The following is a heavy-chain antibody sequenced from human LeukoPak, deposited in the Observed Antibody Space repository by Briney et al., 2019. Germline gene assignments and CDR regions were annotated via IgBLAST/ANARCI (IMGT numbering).Heavy chain of an antibody. CDR1: GFPFSNYA. V-gene: IGHV3-30*04. Sequence: PGRSLRLSCTASGFPFSNYAMNWVRQTPGKGLEWVALISLDGAKIYYADSVKGRFTISRDNSKNTLFLQMNSLTVEDTAVYYCARDPAKGAATYFDYWGQGTLVTVSS. CDR3: ARDPAKGAATYFDY. CDR2: ISLDGAKI. J-gene: IGHJ4*02. D-gene: IGHD2-15*01.